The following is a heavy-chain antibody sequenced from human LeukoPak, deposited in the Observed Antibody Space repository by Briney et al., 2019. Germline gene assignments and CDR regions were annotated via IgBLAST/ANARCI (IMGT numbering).Heavy chain of an antibody. V-gene: IGHV4-59*08. Sequence: SETLSLTCTVSGGSISSYYWSWIRQPPGKGLEWIGYIYYSGSTNYNPSLTSRVTISVDTSKNQFSLKLSSVTAADTAVYYCARGTFVYSSGWYGGFYFDYWGQGTLVTVSS. CDR2: IYYSGST. D-gene: IGHD6-19*01. J-gene: IGHJ4*02. CDR3: ARGTFVYSSGWYGGFYFDY. CDR1: GGSISSYY.